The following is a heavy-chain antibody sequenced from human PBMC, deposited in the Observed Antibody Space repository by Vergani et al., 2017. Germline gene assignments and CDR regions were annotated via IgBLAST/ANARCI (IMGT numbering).Heavy chain of an antibody. CDR3: TKGSVYYHDSAGHGYDPYTGFDL. Sequence: VQLVESGGGVVQPGRSLRLSCAASGFTFSSYGMHWVRQAPGKGLEWVSGISWNSGAVDYVDSVRGRFTISRDNAKNSLFLEMNSLRFEDTAVYFCTKGSVYYHDSAGHGYDPYTGFDLWGQGTLVTVSS. CDR2: ISWNSGAV. V-gene: IGHV3-9*01. J-gene: IGHJ3*01. D-gene: IGHD5-12*01. CDR1: GFTFSSYG.